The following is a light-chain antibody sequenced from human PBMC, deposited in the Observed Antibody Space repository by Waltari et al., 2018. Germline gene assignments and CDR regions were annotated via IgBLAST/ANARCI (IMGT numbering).Light chain of an antibody. J-gene: IGKJ2*01. CDR2: AAS. CDR1: QGISSY. Sequence: DIQLTQSPSFLSASVGDRVTITCRASQGISSYLAWYQQKPRKAPKLLIYAASTLQSGVPSSFSGSGSGTEFTLTISSLQPEDFATYYCQQLNSYPLFGQGTKLEIK. CDR3: QQLNSYPL. V-gene: IGKV1-9*01.